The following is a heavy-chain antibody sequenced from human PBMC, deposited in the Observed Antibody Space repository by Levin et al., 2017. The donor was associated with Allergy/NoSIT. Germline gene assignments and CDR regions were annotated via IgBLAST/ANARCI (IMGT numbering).Heavy chain of an antibody. D-gene: IGHD3-3*01. V-gene: IGHV4-34*01. CDR1: GGSFSGYY. J-gene: IGHJ2*01. Sequence: GSLRLSCAVYGGSFSGYYWSWIRQPPGKGLEWIGEINHSGSTNYNPSLKSRVTISVDTSKNQFSLKLSSVTAADTAVYYCARSSRGYYILPTRYFDLWGRGTLVTVSS. CDR3: ARSSRGYYILPTRYFDL. CDR2: INHSGST.